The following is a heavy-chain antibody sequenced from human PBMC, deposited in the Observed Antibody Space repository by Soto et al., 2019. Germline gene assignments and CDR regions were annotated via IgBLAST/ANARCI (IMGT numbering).Heavy chain of an antibody. V-gene: IGHV1-69*01. J-gene: IGHJ5*02. Sequence: QVQLVQSGAEVRKPGSSVKVSCKISGGTFTNYVISWLRQAPGQGLEWMGGLIPIFGAANLAQKFQGRVTIPADEATSTVNMELSSRTSEDTAVYYCARGRSSPNFDPWGHGTLVTGSS. CDR3: ARGRSSPNFDP. CDR2: LIPIFGAA. D-gene: IGHD6-6*01. CDR1: GGTFTNYV.